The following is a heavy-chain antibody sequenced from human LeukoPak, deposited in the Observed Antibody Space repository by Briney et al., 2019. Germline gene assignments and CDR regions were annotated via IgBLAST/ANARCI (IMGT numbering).Heavy chain of an antibody. CDR2: ISGSGGST. CDR3: AKDYYDSSGYYSPFDY. J-gene: IGHJ4*02. CDR1: GFTFSSYG. V-gene: IGHV3-23*01. D-gene: IGHD3-22*01. Sequence: GGSLRLSCAASGFTFSSYGMSWVRQAPGKGLEWVSAISGSGGSTYYADSVKGRFTISRDNSKNTLYLQMNSLRAEDTAVYYCAKDYYDSSGYYSPFDYWGQETLVTVSS.